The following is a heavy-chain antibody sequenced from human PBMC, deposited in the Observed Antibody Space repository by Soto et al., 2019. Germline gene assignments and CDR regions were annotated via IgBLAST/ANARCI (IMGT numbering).Heavy chain of an antibody. D-gene: IGHD4-17*01. CDR2: INHSGST. CDR3: ARGPSKVTSYYYYYMDV. J-gene: IGHJ6*03. CDR1: GGSFSGYY. V-gene: IGHV4-34*01. Sequence: SETLSLTCAVYGGSFSGYYWSWIRQPPGKGLEWIGEINHSGSTNYNPSLKSRVTISVDTSKNQFSLKLSSVTAADTAVYYCARGPSKVTSYYYYYMDVWGKGTTVTVSS.